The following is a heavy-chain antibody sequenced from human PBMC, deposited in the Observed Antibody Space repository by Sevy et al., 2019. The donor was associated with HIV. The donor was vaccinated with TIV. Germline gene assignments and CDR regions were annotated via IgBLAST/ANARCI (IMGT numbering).Heavy chain of an antibody. CDR2: ISYDGSNK. V-gene: IGHV3-30-3*01. CDR3: ARDRLNPLYYSWGFDY. CDR1: GFTFSSYA. J-gene: IGHJ4*02. D-gene: IGHD3-10*01. Sequence: GGSLRLSCAASGFTFSSYAMHWVRQAPGKGLEWVAVISYDGSNKYYADSVKGRFTISRDNSKNKLYLQMNSLRAEDTAVYYCARDRLNPLYYSWGFDYWGQGTLVTVSS.